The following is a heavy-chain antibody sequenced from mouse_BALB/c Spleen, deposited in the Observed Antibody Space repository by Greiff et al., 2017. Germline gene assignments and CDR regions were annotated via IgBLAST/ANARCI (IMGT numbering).Heavy chain of an antibody. CDR3: ARCTMLYAMDY. CDR1: GFTFTDYY. V-gene: IGHV7-3*02. J-gene: IGHJ4*01. Sequence: EVQGVESGGGLVQPGGSLRLSCATSGFTFTDYYMSWVRQPPGKALEWLGFIRNKANGYTTEYSASVKGRFTISRDNSQSILYLQMNTLRAEDSATYYCARCTMLYAMDYWGQGTSVTVSS. D-gene: IGHD1-1*02. CDR2: IRNKANGYTT.